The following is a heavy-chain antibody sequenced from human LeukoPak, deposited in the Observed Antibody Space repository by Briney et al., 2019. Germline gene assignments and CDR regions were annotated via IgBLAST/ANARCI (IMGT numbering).Heavy chain of an antibody. D-gene: IGHD3-16*01. Sequence: PGGSLKLSCAASGFTFSSYAMSWVRQAPGKGLEWVSAISGSGGSTYYADSVKGRFTISRDNSKNTLYLQMNSLRAEDTAVYYCAKRDDYVWGSYNYWGQGTLVTVSS. J-gene: IGHJ4*02. CDR2: ISGSGGST. V-gene: IGHV3-23*01. CDR1: GFTFSSYA. CDR3: AKRDDYVWGSYNY.